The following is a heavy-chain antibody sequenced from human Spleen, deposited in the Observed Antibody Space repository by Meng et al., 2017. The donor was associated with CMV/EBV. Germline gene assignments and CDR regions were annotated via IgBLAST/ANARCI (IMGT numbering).Heavy chain of an antibody. D-gene: IGHD5-24*01. CDR3: ARGKTRDGYNFVY. J-gene: IGHJ4*02. Sequence: KASKYIFTGYHMHWVRQAPGQGLEWMGWINPNSGGTNYARKFRGRVTMTRDTSISTAYMELNRLRSDDTAVYYCARGKTRDGYNFVYWGQGTLVTVSS. CDR2: INPNSGGT. V-gene: IGHV1-2*02. CDR1: KYIFTGYH.